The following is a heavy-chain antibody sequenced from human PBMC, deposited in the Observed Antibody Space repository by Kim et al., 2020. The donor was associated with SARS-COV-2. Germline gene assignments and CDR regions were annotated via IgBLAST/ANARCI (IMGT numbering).Heavy chain of an antibody. Sequence: ASVKVSCKASGYTFTSYGISWVRQAPGQGLEWMGWISAYNGNTNYAQKLQGRVTMTTDTSTSTAYMELRSLRSDDTAVYYCARALEDGGNSNYYYYMYVWGTGATVTVSS. V-gene: IGHV1-18*01. CDR3: ARALEDGGNSNYYYYMYV. CDR1: GYTFTSYG. D-gene: IGHD4-4*01. J-gene: IGHJ6*03. CDR2: ISAYNGNT.